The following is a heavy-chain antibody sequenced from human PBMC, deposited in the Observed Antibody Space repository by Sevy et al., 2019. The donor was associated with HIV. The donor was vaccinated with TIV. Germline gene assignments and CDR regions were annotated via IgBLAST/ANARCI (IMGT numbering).Heavy chain of an antibody. Sequence: GGSLRLSCSASGFTFSNYAMHWVRQAPGKGLEWVGFISYDGSNKYYADSVKGRFTISRDNGNNTLYLQMNSLGAEDTAVYCCAKDYRVLLITTIDYWGQGTLVTVSS. CDR3: AKDYRVLLITTIDY. D-gene: IGHD3-22*01. J-gene: IGHJ4*02. CDR1: GFTFSNYA. V-gene: IGHV3-30*18. CDR2: ISYDGSNK.